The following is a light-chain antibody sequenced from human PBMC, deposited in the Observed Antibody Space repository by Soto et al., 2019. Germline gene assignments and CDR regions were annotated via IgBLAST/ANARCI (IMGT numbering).Light chain of an antibody. J-gene: IGKJ1*01. Sequence: NSTGSRSLSPENTATLSCRKKQSVSSSCLAWYQQKPGQAPRLLIYGASSRATGIPDRFSGSGSGTDFTLTISRLEPEDFAVYYCQQYGSSPRTFGQGTKMDIK. CDR2: GAS. CDR3: QQYGSSPRT. V-gene: IGKV3-20*01. CDR1: QSVSSSC.